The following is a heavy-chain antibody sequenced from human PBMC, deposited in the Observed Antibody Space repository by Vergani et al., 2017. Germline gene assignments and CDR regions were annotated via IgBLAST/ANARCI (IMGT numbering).Heavy chain of an antibody. J-gene: IGHJ6*03. CDR2: IYPGDSDT. CDR3: ARPDPYYMDV. Sequence: EVQLVQSGAEVKKPREALKISCKGFGYSFTSYWIGWLRQMPGKDLEWMGNIYPGDSDTRYSPSFQGQVTISADKSISTAYLQWSSLKAADTAMYYCARPDPYYMDVWGKGTTVTVSS. V-gene: IGHV5-51*03. CDR1: GYSFTSYW.